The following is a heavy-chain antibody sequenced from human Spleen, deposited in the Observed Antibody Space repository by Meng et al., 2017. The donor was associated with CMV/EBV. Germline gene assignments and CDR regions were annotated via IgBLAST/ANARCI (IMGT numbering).Heavy chain of an antibody. J-gene: IGHJ4*02. Sequence: ASVKVSCKASGYTFTSHDINWVRQAPGQGLEWMGWISAYNGNTNYVQKLQGRVTMTTDTPTSTAYMELRNLRSDDTAVYYCARGMGSCTSSSCYLAYWGQGTLVTVSS. CDR2: ISAYNGNT. V-gene: IGHV1-18*01. CDR3: ARGMGSCTSSSCYLAY. D-gene: IGHD2-2*01. CDR1: GYTFTSHD.